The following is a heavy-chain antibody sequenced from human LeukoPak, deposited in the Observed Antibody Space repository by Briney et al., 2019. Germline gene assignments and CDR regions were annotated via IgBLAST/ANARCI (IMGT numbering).Heavy chain of an antibody. CDR1: GFTFSSYW. CDR3: ARDINFGSPAGYYDFWSGYQSPPAGYYMDV. CDR2: IKQDGSEK. D-gene: IGHD3-3*01. J-gene: IGHJ6*03. V-gene: IGHV3-7*01. Sequence: PGGSLRLSCAASGFTFSSYWMTWVRQAPGKGLEWVANIKQDGSEKNYVDSVKGRFTISRDNAKNSLYLQMNSLRAEDTAVYYCARDINFGSPAGYYDFWSGYQSPPAGYYMDVWGKGTTVTVSS.